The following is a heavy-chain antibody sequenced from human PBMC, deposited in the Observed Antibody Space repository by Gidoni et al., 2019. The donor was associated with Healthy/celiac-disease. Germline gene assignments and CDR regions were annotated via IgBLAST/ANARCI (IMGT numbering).Heavy chain of an antibody. D-gene: IGHD6-13*01. Sequence: EVQLLESGGGLVQPGGSLRLSCAASGFPFSSYAMSWVRQAPGKGLEWVSAISGSGGSTYYADSVKGRFTISRDNSKNTLYLQMNSLRAEDTAVYYCAKDRGSSWYEYYYYYMDVWGKGTTVTVSS. CDR3: AKDRGSSWYEYYYYYMDV. J-gene: IGHJ6*03. CDR2: ISGSGGST. CDR1: GFPFSSYA. V-gene: IGHV3-23*01.